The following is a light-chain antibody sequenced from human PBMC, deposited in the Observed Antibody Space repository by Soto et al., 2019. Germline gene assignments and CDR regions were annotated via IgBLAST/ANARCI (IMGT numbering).Light chain of an antibody. J-gene: IGKJ2*01. Sequence: EIVLTQSPGTLSLSPGEGASLSCKASQSVYNNYLAWYQHKPGRSPRLLIYGASTRAAGIPDRFSGSGSGTDFTLTITRLDPEDFAIYYCQQYGSSVYTFGQGTKAEI. CDR2: GAS. CDR1: QSVYNNY. V-gene: IGKV3-20*01. CDR3: QQYGSSVYT.